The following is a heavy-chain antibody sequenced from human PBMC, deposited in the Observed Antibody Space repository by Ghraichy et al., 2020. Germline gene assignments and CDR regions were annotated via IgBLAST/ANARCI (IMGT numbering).Heavy chain of an antibody. D-gene: IGHD6-19*01. CDR1: GYTFTSYV. V-gene: IGHV1-18*01. J-gene: IGHJ6*02. CDR2: ISAYNGNT. Sequence: ASVKVSCKASGYTFTSYVISWVRQAPGQGLEWMGWISAYNGNTNYAQKLQGRVTMTTDTSTSKAYMELRSLRSDDTAVYYYARGQYSSGWNFRHYYYYYGMDVWGQGTTVTVSS. CDR3: ARGQYSSGWNFRHYYYYYGMDV.